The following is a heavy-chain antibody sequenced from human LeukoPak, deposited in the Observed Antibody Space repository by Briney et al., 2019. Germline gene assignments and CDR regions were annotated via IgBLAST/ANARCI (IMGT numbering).Heavy chain of an antibody. V-gene: IGHV3-23*01. J-gene: IGHJ6*02. CDR1: GFTFSSYA. CDR3: AKQYYYDSSGYYYYYYGMDV. Sequence: GGSLRLSCAASGFTFSSYAMSWVRQAPGKGLEWVSAISGSGGSTYYADSVKGRFTISRDNSKNTLYLQMNSLRAEDTAVYYCAKQYYYDSSGYYYYYYGMDVWGQGTTVTVSS. D-gene: IGHD3-22*01. CDR2: ISGSGGST.